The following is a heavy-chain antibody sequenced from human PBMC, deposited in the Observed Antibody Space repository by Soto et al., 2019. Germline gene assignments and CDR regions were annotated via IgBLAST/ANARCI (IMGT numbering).Heavy chain of an antibody. CDR1: GYTFTSYA. V-gene: IGHV1-3*01. Sequence: QVQLVQSGAEVKKPGASVKVSCKASGYTFTSYAMHWVRQAPGQRLEWMGWINAGNGNTKYSQKFQGRVTITRDTAASTDYMDLSSLSSEDTAVYYCARSRRLAGDYWGQGTLVTVSS. CDR3: ARSRRLAGDY. J-gene: IGHJ4*02. CDR2: INAGNGNT.